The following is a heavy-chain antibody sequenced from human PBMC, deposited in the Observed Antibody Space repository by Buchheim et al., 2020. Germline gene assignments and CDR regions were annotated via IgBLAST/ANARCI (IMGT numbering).Heavy chain of an antibody. D-gene: IGHD7-27*01. CDR3: AKDGEIKVSYMDV. CDR1: GFTFSSYG. Sequence: QVQLVESGGGVVQPGRSLRLSCAASGFTFSSYGMHWVRQAPGKGLEWVAVISYDGSNKYYADSVKGRFTISRDNSKNTLYLQMNSLRAEDTAVYYCAKDGEIKVSYMDVWGKGTT. CDR2: ISYDGSNK. J-gene: IGHJ6*03. V-gene: IGHV3-30*18.